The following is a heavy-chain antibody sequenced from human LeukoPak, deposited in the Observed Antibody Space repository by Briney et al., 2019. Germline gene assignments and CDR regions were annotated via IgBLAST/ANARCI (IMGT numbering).Heavy chain of an antibody. Sequence: SETLSLTCTVSGGSISSYYWSWIRQPPGKGLEWIGYIYYSGSTNYNPSLKSRVTISVDTSKNQFSLKLSSVTAADTAVYYCASFCSSTSCYVGMDVWGQGTTVTVSS. D-gene: IGHD2-2*01. CDR1: GGSISSYY. CDR3: ASFCSSTSCYVGMDV. CDR2: IYYSGST. V-gene: IGHV4-59*12. J-gene: IGHJ6*02.